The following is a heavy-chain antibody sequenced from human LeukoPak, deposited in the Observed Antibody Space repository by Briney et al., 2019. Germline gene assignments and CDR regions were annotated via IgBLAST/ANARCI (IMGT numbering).Heavy chain of an antibody. D-gene: IGHD3-10*01. V-gene: IGHV3-21*06. CDR1: GFTFSTYS. J-gene: IGHJ5*02. CDR2: ISSDGIYS. Sequence: GGSLRLSCAASGFTFSTYSMNWVRQAPGKGLEWVSCISSDGIYSYYADSVKGRFTISRDNAKNSLYLQMNSLRAEDTAVYYCASGEVWFDPWGQGTLVTVSS. CDR3: ASGEVWFDP.